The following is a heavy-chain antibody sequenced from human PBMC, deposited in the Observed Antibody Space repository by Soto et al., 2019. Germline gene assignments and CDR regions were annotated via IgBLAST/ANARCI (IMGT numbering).Heavy chain of an antibody. D-gene: IGHD3-22*01. Sequence: QLQLQESGPGLVKPSETLSLTCTVFGGSISSSSYYWGWIRQPPGKGLEWIGSIYYSGSTYYNPSLKSRVTISVDTSKNQFSRKLSSVTAVDTAVYYCASQRITMRVPFDYWGQGTLVTVSS. CDR3: ASQRITMRVPFDY. CDR1: GGSISSSSYY. V-gene: IGHV4-39*01. CDR2: IYYSGST. J-gene: IGHJ4*02.